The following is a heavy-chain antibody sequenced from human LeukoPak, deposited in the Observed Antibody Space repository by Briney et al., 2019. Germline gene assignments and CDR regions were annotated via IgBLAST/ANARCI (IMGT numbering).Heavy chain of an antibody. J-gene: IGHJ5*02. CDR3: ARGIAALDP. CDR1: GFTFSSYA. D-gene: IGHD6-13*01. Sequence: GGSLRLSCAASGFTFSSYAMHWVRQAPGKGLEWVAVIWYDGSNKYYADSVKGRFTISRDNSKNTLYLQMNSLRAEDTAVYYCARGIAALDPWGQGTLVTVSS. CDR2: IWYDGSNK. V-gene: IGHV3-33*08.